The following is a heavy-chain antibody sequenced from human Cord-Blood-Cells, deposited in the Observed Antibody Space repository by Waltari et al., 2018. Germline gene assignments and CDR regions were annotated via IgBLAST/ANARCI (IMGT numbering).Heavy chain of an antibody. D-gene: IGHD7-27*01. V-gene: IGHV3-21*01. J-gene: IGHJ4*02. CDR2: ISSSSSYI. CDR3: ARDSGDHYFDY. CDR1: GFTFSSYT. Sequence: EVQLVESGGGLVKRGGSLRLSCAASGFTFSSYTMTWVRQAPGKGLEGVSSISSSSSYIYYADSVKGRFTISRDNAKNSLYLQMNSLRAEDTAVYYCARDSGDHYFDYWGQGTLVTVSS.